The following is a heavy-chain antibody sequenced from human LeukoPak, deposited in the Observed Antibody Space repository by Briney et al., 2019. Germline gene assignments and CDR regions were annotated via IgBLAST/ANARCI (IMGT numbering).Heavy chain of an antibody. V-gene: IGHV4-59*08. Sequence: SETLSLTCTVSGGSISSYYWSWVRQPPGKGREWIGYIYSSASTNYNPSLKSRVTISVDTSKNQFSLKLSSVTAADTAVYYCARRSHSPSGSPYWGQGTQVTVSS. CDR3: ARRSHSPSGSPY. J-gene: IGHJ4*02. CDR2: IYSSAST. D-gene: IGHD3-10*01. CDR1: GGSISSYY.